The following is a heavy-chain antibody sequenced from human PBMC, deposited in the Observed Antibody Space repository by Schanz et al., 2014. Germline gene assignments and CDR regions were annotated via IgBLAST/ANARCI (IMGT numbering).Heavy chain of an antibody. V-gene: IGHV3-48*01. J-gene: IGHJ4*02. CDR2: IDGKSTTV. D-gene: IGHD3-9*01. CDR1: GFDFNSYS. Sequence: EVRLVESGGGLVQPGGSLRLSCEASGFDFNSYSMNWVRQVPGKGLEWLSYIDGKSTTVYYADSVKGRFTVSRDNSKNTLYLQMNSLRAEDTAVYYCAKQIHYDILTVTRNWGQGTLVTVSS. CDR3: AKQIHYDILTVTRN.